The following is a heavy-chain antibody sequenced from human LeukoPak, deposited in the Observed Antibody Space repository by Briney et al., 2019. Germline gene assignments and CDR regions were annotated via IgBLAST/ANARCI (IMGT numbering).Heavy chain of an antibody. J-gene: IGHJ3*02. CDR3: ARHRTSGTTHFFDI. Sequence: SETLSLTCTVSGYSITSGYYWGWIRQHPGQGLEWIGSIYHSGGTYYNPSLKSRVSISVDTSKNQFSLKLRYVTAADTAVYYCARHRTSGTTHFFDIWGQGTVVTASS. V-gene: IGHV4-38-2*02. D-gene: IGHD1-1*01. CDR1: GYSITSGYY. CDR2: IYHSGGT.